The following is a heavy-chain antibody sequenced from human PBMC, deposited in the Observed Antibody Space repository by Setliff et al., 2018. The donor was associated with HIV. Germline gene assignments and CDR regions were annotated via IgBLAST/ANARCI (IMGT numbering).Heavy chain of an antibody. Sequence: GGSLRLSCAASGFTFSYYTMHWIRQTPDNGLEWVAVISYDGNSQYYADSVKGRFTLSRDNFRNTLYLQMNSLRPEDTAVYYCAKDRYGSGSWYEGGWFDPWGQGTLVTVSS. D-gene: IGHD3-10*01. J-gene: IGHJ5*02. CDR1: GFTFSYYT. V-gene: IGHV3-30*04. CDR2: ISYDGNSQ. CDR3: AKDRYGSGSWYEGGWFDP.